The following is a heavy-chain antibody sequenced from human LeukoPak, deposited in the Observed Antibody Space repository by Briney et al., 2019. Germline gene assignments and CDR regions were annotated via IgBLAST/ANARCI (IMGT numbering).Heavy chain of an antibody. J-gene: IGHJ4*02. CDR2: IYHSGST. V-gene: IGHV4-59*01. Sequence: SQTLSLTCTVTGGSISSYYWSWIRQPPGKGLVWIGDIYHSGSTNYNPSLKSRVTISVDTSKNQFSLKLSSVTAADTAVYSSPSYYYGSGNPYFFQYWGPGPLVTVSS. D-gene: IGHD3-10*01. CDR1: GGSISSYY. CDR3: PSYYYGSGNPYFFQY.